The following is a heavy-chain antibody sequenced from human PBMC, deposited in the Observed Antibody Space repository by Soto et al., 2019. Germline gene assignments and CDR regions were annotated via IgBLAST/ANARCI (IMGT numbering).Heavy chain of an antibody. CDR2: ISGSGTTI. D-gene: IGHD3-10*01. J-gene: IGHJ4*02. CDR1: GFSFSAQY. CDR3: ASDSYYYASDY. Sequence: PAGSLRLSCAASGFSFSAQYMTWMRQAPGKGLEWVSYISGSGTTIHYTDSVKGRFTVSRDNAQNSVYLQMNSLRAEDTAVYYCASDSYYYASDYWGQGTLVTVSS. V-gene: IGHV3-11*01.